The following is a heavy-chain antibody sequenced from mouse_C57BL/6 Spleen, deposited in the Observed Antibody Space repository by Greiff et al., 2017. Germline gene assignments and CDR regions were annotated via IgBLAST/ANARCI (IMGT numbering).Heavy chain of an antibody. CDR1: GFTFSDYY. J-gene: IGHJ1*03. CDR3: AREEGYFDV. V-gene: IGHV5-16*01. Sequence: EVKVVESEGGLVQPGSSMKLSCTASGFTFSDYYMAWVRQVPEKGLEWVANINYDGSSTYYLDSLKSRFIISRDNAKNILYLQMSSLKSEDTATYYCAREEGYFDVWGTGTTVTVSS. CDR2: INYDGSST.